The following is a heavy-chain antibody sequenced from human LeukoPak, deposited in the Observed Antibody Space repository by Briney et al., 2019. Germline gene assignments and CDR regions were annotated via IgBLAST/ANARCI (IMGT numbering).Heavy chain of an antibody. CDR3: ARGLGDFWSGYLNYYYYYMDV. J-gene: IGHJ6*03. CDR2: IYSSGST. Sequence: PGGSLRLSCAASGFTVSSNYMSWVRQAPGKGLEWVSVIYSSGSTYYADSVKGRFTISRDNSKNTLYLQMNSLRAEDTAVYYCARGLGDFWSGYLNYYYYYMDVWGKGTTVTVSS. V-gene: IGHV3-53*01. D-gene: IGHD3-3*01. CDR1: GFTVSSNY.